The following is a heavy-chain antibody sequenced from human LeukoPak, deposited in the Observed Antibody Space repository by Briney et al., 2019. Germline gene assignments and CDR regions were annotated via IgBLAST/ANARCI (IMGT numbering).Heavy chain of an antibody. Sequence: ASVKVSCKASGGTFSSYAISWVRQAPGQGLEWMGGIIPIFGTANYAQKLQGRVTMTTDTSTSTAYMELRSLRSDDTAVYYCARDYVWGSYRLGFDYWGQGTLVTVSS. CDR3: ARDYVWGSYRLGFDY. CDR2: IIPIFGTA. D-gene: IGHD3-16*02. CDR1: GGTFSSYA. V-gene: IGHV1-69*05. J-gene: IGHJ4*02.